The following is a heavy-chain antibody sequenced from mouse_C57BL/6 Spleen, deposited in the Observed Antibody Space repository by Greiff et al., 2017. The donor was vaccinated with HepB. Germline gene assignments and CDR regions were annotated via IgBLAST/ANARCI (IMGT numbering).Heavy chain of an antibody. CDR2: ISGGGGNT. CDR3: ARHITTVGYYFDY. CDR1: GFTFSSYT. V-gene: IGHV5-9*01. Sequence: EVQLVESGGGLVKPGGSLKLSCAASGFTFSSYTMSWVRQTPEKRLEWVATISGGGGNTYYPDSVKGRFTISRDNAKNTLYLQMSSLRSEDTALYYCARHITTVGYYFDYWGQGTTLTVSS. D-gene: IGHD1-1*01. J-gene: IGHJ2*01.